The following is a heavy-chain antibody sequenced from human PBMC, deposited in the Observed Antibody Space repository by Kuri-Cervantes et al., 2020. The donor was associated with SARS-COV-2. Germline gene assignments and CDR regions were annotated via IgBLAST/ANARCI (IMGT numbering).Heavy chain of an antibody. V-gene: IGHV3-48*02. CDR1: GFTFSSYS. D-gene: IGHD3-22*01. J-gene: IGHJ4*02. CDR2: ISSSSSTI. Sequence: GGSLRLSCEASGFTFSSYSMNWVRQAPGKGLEWVSYISSSSSTIYYADSVKGRFTISRDNAKNSLYLQMNSLRDEDTAVYYCARDGGGYYDSSGYYGQLGFDYWGQGTLVTVSS. CDR3: ARDGGGYYDSSGYYGQLGFDY.